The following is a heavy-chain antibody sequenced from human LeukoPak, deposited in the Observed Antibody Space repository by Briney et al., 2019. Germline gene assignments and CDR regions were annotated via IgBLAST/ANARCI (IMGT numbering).Heavy chain of an antibody. V-gene: IGHV3-7*03. D-gene: IGHD3-16*02. CDR1: GLTFNTYW. Sequence: PGGSLRLSCAASGLTFNTYWMSWVRQAPGKGLEWVANINLDGSEKYYVDSVKGRFTISRDNAKNSLYLQMTSLRAEDTAVYYCARVAYDYVWGSYRSPFYYFDYWGQGTLVTVSS. J-gene: IGHJ4*02. CDR2: INLDGSEK. CDR3: ARVAYDYVWGSYRSPFYYFDY.